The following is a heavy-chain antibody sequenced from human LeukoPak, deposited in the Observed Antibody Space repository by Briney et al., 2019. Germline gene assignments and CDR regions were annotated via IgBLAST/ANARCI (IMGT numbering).Heavy chain of an antibody. CDR1: GFTFSGYS. CDR2: ISNSGSI. J-gene: IGHJ3*02. V-gene: IGHV3-11*04. CDR3: ARDGNFDI. Sequence: VGSLRLSCAASGFTFSGYSMTWIRQAPGKGLEWVSHISNSGSIYADSVKGRFTISRDNAKNSLYLQMNSLRAEDTAVYYCARDGNFDIWGQGTMVTVSS.